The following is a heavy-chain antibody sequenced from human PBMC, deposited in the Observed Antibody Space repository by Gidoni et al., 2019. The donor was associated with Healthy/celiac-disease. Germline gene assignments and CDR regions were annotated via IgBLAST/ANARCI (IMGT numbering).Heavy chain of an antibody. V-gene: IGHV4-39*01. Sequence: QLQLQESGPGLVKPSETLSLTCTVSGGSISSSSYYWGWIRQPPGKGLEWIGSIYSSGSTYYNPSLKSRVTISVDTSKNQFSLKLSSVTAADTAVYYCARPVSGFKYQLLSGTPDWFDPWGQGTLVTVSS. J-gene: IGHJ5*02. CDR2: IYSSGST. CDR3: ARPVSGFKYQLLSGTPDWFDP. CDR1: GGSISSSSYY. D-gene: IGHD2-2*01.